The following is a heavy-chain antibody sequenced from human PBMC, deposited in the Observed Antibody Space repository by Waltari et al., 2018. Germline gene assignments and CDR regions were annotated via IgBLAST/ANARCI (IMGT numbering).Heavy chain of an antibody. J-gene: IGHJ6*02. D-gene: IGHD3-10*01. CDR2: IIPIFGTA. CDR1: GGPVSSFA. V-gene: IGHV1-69*06. Sequence: QVQRVKSGAGVKKPGAAVKVSGTASGGPVSSFAISWVRQAPGQGLEWMGRIIPIFGTANYAQKFQGRVTISADKPTSTAYMVLSSLRSEDTAVYYCARGMVQGVIPNVWGQGTTVTVSS. CDR3: ARGMVQGVIPNV.